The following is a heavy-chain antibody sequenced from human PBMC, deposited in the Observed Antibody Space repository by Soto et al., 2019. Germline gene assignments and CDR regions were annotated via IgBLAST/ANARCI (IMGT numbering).Heavy chain of an antibody. Sequence: GGSLRLSCAASGFTFSSYSMNWVRQAPGKGLEWVSSISSGSSYICYADSVKGRFTISRDNAKNSLFLQMNSLRAEDTALYYCTIIVVVTAGRLFGCWGQGTLVTVSS. CDR2: ISSGSSYI. D-gene: IGHD2-21*02. V-gene: IGHV3-21*01. J-gene: IGHJ4*02. CDR3: TIIVVVTAGRLFGC. CDR1: GFTFSSYS.